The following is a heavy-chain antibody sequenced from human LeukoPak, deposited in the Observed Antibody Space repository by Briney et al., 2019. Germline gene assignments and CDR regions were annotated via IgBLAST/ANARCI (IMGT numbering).Heavy chain of an antibody. CDR2: IRYDGSNK. CDR3: AKECDSKMPVDY. J-gene: IGHJ4*02. V-gene: IGHV3-30*02. Sequence: SGGSLRLSCAASGFTVSSYGMHWVRQAPGKGLEWVAFIRYDGSNKYYADSVKGRFTISRDNSKNTLYLQMNSLRAEDTAVYYCAKECDSKMPVDYWGQGTLVTVSS. CDR1: GFTVSSYG. D-gene: IGHD2-2*01.